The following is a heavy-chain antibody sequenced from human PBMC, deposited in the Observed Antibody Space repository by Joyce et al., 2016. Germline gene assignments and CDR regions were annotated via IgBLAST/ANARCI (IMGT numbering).Heavy chain of an antibody. V-gene: IGHV4-59*02. CDR2: IYYSGNSASV. CDR1: GGSVSNSF. D-gene: IGHD3-3*01. J-gene: IGHJ5*02. CDR3: ARQSGPTYNWFDP. Sequence: QVQLQESGPGLMKPSETLSLTCTVSGGSVSNSFWSWVRQPPGKGLEWIGHIYYSGNSASVNYNTSLKSRVTMSADTSKGKFSLRLSCVTAGDTAVYYCARQSGPTYNWFDPWGQGTQVTVSS.